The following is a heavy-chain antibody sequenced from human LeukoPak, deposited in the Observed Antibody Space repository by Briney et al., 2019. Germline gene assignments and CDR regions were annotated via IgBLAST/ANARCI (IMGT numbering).Heavy chain of an antibody. CDR1: GFTFSSYA. J-gene: IGHJ4*02. V-gene: IGHV3-30*04. D-gene: IGHD5-18*01. CDR3: ARVVRGYSYGRKKPTYYFDY. Sequence: PGGSLRLSCAASGFTFSSYAMHWVRQAPGKGLEWVAVISYDGSNKYYADSVKGRFTISRDNSKNTLYLQMNSLRAEDTAVYYCARVVRGYSYGRKKPTYYFDYWGQGTLVTVSS. CDR2: ISYDGSNK.